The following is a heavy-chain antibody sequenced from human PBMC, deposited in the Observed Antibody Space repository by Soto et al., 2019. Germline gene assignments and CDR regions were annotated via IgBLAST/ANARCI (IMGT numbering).Heavy chain of an antibody. V-gene: IGHV4-61*01. CDR3: ARGYHSGANFSAPGE. D-gene: IGHD2-15*01. CDR2: IYHSGSP. J-gene: IGHJ4*02. Sequence: QVQLQESGPGLVKPSETLSLTCTVSGFSVSSDSFYWSWIRQPPGMGLEWLGSIYHSGSPNYNLSLKSRVTISLDTSKNQFSLRLSSMTAADTAVYFCARGYHSGANFSAPGEWGQGTLVTVSS. CDR1: GFSVSSDSFY.